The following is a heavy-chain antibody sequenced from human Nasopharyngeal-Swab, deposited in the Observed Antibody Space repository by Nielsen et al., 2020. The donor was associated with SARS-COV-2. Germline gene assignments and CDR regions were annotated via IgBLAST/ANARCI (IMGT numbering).Heavy chain of an antibody. J-gene: IGHJ6*03. CDR3: AIMTTVTSYLFYYYYYMDV. CDR1: GGTFSSYA. Sequence: SVKVSCKASGGTFSSYAISWVRQAPGQGLEGMGGIIPIFGTANYAQKFQGRVTITADESTSTAYMELSSLRSEDTAVYYCAIMTTVTSYLFYYYYYMDVWGKGTTVTVSS. D-gene: IGHD4-11*01. V-gene: IGHV1-69*13. CDR2: IIPIFGTA.